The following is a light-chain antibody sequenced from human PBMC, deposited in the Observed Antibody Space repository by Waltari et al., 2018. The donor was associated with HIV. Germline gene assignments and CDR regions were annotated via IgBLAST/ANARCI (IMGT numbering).Light chain of an antibody. CDR3: QRRDNWPLT. J-gene: IGKJ4*01. CDR1: QGVSSSY. CDR2: GAS. Sequence: EIVLTQSPGTLSLSPGERATLSCRASQGVSSSYLSWYQQKPGQAPRLLVYGASTRATGIPDRFSGSGSGTDFILTISSLEPEDFALYYCQRRDNWPLTFGGGTKVEIK. V-gene: IGKV3D-20*02.